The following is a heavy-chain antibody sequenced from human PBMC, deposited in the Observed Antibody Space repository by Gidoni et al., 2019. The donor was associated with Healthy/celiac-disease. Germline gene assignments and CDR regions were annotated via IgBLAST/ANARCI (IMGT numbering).Heavy chain of an antibody. CDR3: ARLAIDYYDSSGYTNWFDP. CDR1: GYSFPSYW. D-gene: IGHD3-22*01. Sequence: EVQLVQSGAEVNKPGESLKISCKGSGYSFPSYWIGWVRQMPGKGLEWMGIIYPGDSDTRYSPSFQGQVTISADKSISTAYLQWSSLKASDTAMYYCARLAIDYYDSSGYTNWFDPWGQGTLVTVSS. J-gene: IGHJ5*02. V-gene: IGHV5-51*01. CDR2: IYPGDSDT.